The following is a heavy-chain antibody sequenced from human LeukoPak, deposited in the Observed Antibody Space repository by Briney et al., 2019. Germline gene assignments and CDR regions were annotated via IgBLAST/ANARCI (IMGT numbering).Heavy chain of an antibody. CDR2: INAGNGNT. CDR1: GYTFTSYA. CDR3: ARSRGYSYGWYFDY. Sequence: ASVKVSCKASGYTFTSYAMHWVRQAPGQRLEWMGWINAGNGNTKYSQKFQGRVTITRDTSASTAYMVLSSLRSEDTAVYYCARSRGYSYGWYFDYWGQGTLVTVSS. J-gene: IGHJ4*02. V-gene: IGHV1-3*01. D-gene: IGHD5-18*01.